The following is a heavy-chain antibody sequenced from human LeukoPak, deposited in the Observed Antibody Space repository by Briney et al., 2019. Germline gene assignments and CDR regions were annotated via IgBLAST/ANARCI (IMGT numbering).Heavy chain of an antibody. J-gene: IGHJ4*02. D-gene: IGHD6-13*01. CDR2: INHSGST. CDR1: GGSFSGYY. CDR3: ARGYSSSWRTIDY. V-gene: IGHV4-34*01. Sequence: PSETLSLTCAVYGGSFSGYYWSWVRQPPGKGLEWIGEINHSGSTNYNPSLKSRVTISVDTSKSQFSLKLSSVTAADTAVYYYARGYSSSWRTIDYWGQGTLVTVSS.